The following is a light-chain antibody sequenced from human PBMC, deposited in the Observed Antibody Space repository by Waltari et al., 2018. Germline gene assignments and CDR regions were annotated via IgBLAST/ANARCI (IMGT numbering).Light chain of an antibody. Sequence: EVVLTQSPATLSLSPGERATLSCRARQSVSNSFAWYRQKPGQAPSLLIYDASTRAAGSPDRFSGSGSGTDFTLTIISLEPEDFAVYYCQLRTGWPMTFGQGTRLEIK. V-gene: IGKV3-11*01. J-gene: IGKJ5*01. CDR1: QSVSNS. CDR2: DAS. CDR3: QLRTGWPMT.